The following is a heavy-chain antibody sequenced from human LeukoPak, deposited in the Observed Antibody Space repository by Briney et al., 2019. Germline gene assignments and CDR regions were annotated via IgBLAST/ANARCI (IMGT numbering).Heavy chain of an antibody. D-gene: IGHD6-19*01. CDR3: ARYQWPKLDDY. V-gene: IGHV3-48*01. Sequence: GGFLRLSCAASGFTFSSYSMNWVRQAPGKGLAWVSYISGSSGSAIHYADSVKGRFTISRDNAKNSLYLQMNSLRAEDTAVYYCARYQWPKLDDYWGQGTLVTVSS. CDR1: GFTFSSYS. CDR2: ISGSSGSAI. J-gene: IGHJ4*02.